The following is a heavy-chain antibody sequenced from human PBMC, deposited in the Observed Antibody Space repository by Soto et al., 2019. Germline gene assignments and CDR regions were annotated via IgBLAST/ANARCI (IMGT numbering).Heavy chain of an antibody. CDR1: GYTFSSYD. Sequence: GASVKVSCKASGYTFSSYDINWVRQATGQGLEWMGWMNPNSGNTGYAQKFQGRVTMTRNTSISTAYMELSSLRSEDTAVYYCARGLDEGYYDIPYYMDVWGKGTTVTVSS. CDR2: MNPNSGNT. V-gene: IGHV1-8*01. CDR3: ARGLDEGYYDIPYYMDV. J-gene: IGHJ6*03. D-gene: IGHD3-9*01.